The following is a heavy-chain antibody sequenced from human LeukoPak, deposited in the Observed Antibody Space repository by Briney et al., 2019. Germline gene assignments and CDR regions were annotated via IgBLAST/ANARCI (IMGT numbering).Heavy chain of an antibody. D-gene: IGHD3-3*01. Sequence: PSETLSLTCGVSGGSVTSTNWWTWVRPPPGKGLDWIGEVHLDGRTNYNPSLKSRLTMSVDLSENHVSLKLTSVTAADTAVYYCAREGGFYRPLDYSGQGTLVTVSS. CDR2: VHLDGRT. V-gene: IGHV4-4*02. CDR1: GGSVTSTNW. CDR3: AREGGFYRPLDY. J-gene: IGHJ4*02.